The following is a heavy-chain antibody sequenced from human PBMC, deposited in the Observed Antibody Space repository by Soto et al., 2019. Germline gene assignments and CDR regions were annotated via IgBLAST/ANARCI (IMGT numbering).Heavy chain of an antibody. V-gene: IGHV4-34*01. Sequence: SETLSLTCAVYGGSFSGYYWSWIRQPPGKGLEWIGEINHSGSTNYNPSLKSRVTISVDTSKNQFSLKLSSVTAADTAVYYCARGVHDSSGYYSSHFDYWGQGTLVTVSS. J-gene: IGHJ4*02. CDR1: GGSFSGYY. CDR3: ARGVHDSSGYYSSHFDY. CDR2: INHSGST. D-gene: IGHD3-22*01.